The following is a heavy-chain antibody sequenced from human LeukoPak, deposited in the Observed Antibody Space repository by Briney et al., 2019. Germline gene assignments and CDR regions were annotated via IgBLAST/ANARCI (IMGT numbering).Heavy chain of an antibody. Sequence: GGSLRLSCAVTGFTLSNYCMNWVRQAPGKGLEWVSYISSSSRTVYYADSVKGRFTISRDNAQNSLYLQMNSLRAEDTAVYYCARDRDSSGWYYFDYWGQGTLVTVSS. CDR1: GFTLSNYC. CDR2: ISSSSRTV. V-gene: IGHV3-48*01. D-gene: IGHD6-19*01. J-gene: IGHJ4*02. CDR3: ARDRDSSGWYYFDY.